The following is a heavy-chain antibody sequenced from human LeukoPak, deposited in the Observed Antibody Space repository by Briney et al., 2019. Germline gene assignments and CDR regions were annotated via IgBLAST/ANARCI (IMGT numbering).Heavy chain of an antibody. CDR2: FDPEDGET. D-gene: IGHD3-16*01. Sequence: ASVKVSRKVSGYTLTELSMHWVRQAPGKGLEWMGGFDPEDGETIYAQKFQGRVTMTEDTSTDTAYMELSSLRSEDTAVYYCATGIRFPFNFDYWGQGTLVTVSS. J-gene: IGHJ4*02. CDR1: GYTLTELS. CDR3: ATGIRFPFNFDY. V-gene: IGHV1-24*01.